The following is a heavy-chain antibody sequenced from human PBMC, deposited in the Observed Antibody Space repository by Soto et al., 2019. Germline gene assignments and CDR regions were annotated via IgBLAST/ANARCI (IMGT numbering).Heavy chain of an antibody. V-gene: IGHV3-48*02. CDR2: ISVGGGSI. Sequence: EVQLVESGGGLIQPRRSLRISCAASGFNFRNYAMNWVRQAPGKGLEWISYISVGGGSIFYADSVKGRFTISRDEVQNSLYLPMNTLREEDTALYYCVSDDQWAFDVWGQGTMVIVSS. D-gene: IGHD6-19*01. CDR1: GFNFRNYA. J-gene: IGHJ3*01. CDR3: VSDDQWAFDV.